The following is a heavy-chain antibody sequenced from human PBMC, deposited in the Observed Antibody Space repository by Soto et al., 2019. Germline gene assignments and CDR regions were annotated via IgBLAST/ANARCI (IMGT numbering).Heavy chain of an antibody. CDR2: IKEDGSEK. D-gene: IGHD1-26*01. V-gene: IGHV3-7*03. CDR3: ASYRTLGC. CDR1: GFTLSNFW. J-gene: IGHJ4*02. Sequence: EVQLVESGGGLVQPGGSLRLSCAASGFTLSNFWMSWVRQAPGKGLEWVASIKEDGSEKTYVDSVKGRFTISRDNAQNSLYLKMNRLGGDDAAVYYCASYRTLGCWGQGTPVIVSS.